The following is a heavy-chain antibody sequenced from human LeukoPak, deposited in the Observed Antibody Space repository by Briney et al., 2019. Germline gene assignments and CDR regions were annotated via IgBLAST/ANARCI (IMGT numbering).Heavy chain of an antibody. CDR1: GDSVSSGTYY. Sequence: SETLSLTCTVSGDSVSSGTYYWSWVRQPPGKGLEWIGFISYSGSTNYNPSLKSRITISVDMSKNQFSLKVRSVTAADTAVYYCARGPYVWGQGTLVSVSS. J-gene: IGHJ3*01. V-gene: IGHV4-61*01. CDR3: ARGPYV. CDR2: ISYSGST.